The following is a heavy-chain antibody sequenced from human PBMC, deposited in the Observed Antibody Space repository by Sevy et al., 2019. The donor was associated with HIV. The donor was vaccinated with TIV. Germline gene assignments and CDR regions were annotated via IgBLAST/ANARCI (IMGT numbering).Heavy chain of an antibody. J-gene: IGHJ4*02. Sequence: GGSLRLSCTASGFILGYYAMHWVRQAPGKGLEWVAVSSYDGGNIYYADSVQGRFTVSRDNSKNTLYLQMNSLRPEDTAMYYWAREFYEFGDPRGLDYWGQVVLVTVSS. V-gene: IGHV3-30-3*01. CDR1: GFILGYYA. D-gene: IGHD4-17*01. CDR3: AREFYEFGDPRGLDY. CDR2: SSYDGGNI.